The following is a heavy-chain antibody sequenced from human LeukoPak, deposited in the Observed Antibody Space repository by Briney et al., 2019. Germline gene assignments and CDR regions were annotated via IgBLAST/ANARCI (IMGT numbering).Heavy chain of an antibody. D-gene: IGHD4/OR15-4a*01. Sequence: ASVKVSCKASGYTFTSYDINWVRQATGQGLEWMEWMNPNSGNTGYAQKFQGRVTITRNTSISTAYMELSSLRSEDTAVYYCANLVSSSQLTTLDYWGQGTLVTVSS. CDR2: MNPNSGNT. J-gene: IGHJ4*02. CDR1: GYTFTSYD. V-gene: IGHV1-8*03. CDR3: ANLVSSSQLTTLDY.